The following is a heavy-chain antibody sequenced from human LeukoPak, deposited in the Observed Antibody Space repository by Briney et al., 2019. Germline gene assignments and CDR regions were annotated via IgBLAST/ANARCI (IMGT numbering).Heavy chain of an antibody. J-gene: IGHJ4*02. V-gene: IGHV1-2*02. CDR2: INPNSGGT. Sequence: ASVKVSCKASGYTFTSYGISWVRQAPGQGLEWMGWINPNSGGTNYAQKFQGRVTMTRDTSISTAYMELSRLRSDDTAVYYCARDPETYYYGSGSSDPIDYWGQGTLVTVSS. D-gene: IGHD3-10*01. CDR1: GYTFTSYG. CDR3: ARDPETYYYGSGSSDPIDY.